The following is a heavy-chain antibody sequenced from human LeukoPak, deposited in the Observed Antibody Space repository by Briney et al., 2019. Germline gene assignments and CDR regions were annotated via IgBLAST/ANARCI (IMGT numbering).Heavy chain of an antibody. V-gene: IGHV4-34*01. CDR1: GGSFSGCY. Sequence: PSETLSLTCAVYGGSFSGCYWSWIRQPPGKGLEWIGEINHSGSTNYNPSLKSRVTISVDTSKNQFSLKLSSVTAADTAVYYCARFSRAGIVVVPAAIRRYNWFDPWGQGTLVTVSS. CDR3: ARFSRAGIVVVPAAIRRYNWFDP. D-gene: IGHD2-2*01. CDR2: INHSGST. J-gene: IGHJ5*02.